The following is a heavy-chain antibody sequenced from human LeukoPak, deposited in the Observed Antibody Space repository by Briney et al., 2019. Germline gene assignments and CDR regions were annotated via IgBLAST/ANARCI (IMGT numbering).Heavy chain of an antibody. J-gene: IGHJ6*03. CDR1: GYTFTSYD. CDR3: ARGGYSGYVYYYYYMDV. D-gene: IGHD5-12*01. Sequence: ASVKVSCKAYGYTFTSYDINWVRQATGQGLEWMGWMNPNSGNTGYAQKFQGRVTMTRSTSISTAYMELSSLRSEGTGVYYCARGGYSGYVYYYYYMDVCRKGTTVTVSS. CDR2: MNPNSGNT. V-gene: IGHV1-8*01.